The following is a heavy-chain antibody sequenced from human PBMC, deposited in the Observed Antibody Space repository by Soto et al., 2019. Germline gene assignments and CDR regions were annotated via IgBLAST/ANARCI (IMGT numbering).Heavy chain of an antibody. V-gene: IGHV1-3*01. CDR3: ARGPRYCSGGSCYRIYYFDY. CDR2: INAGNGNT. D-gene: IGHD2-15*01. CDR1: GYTFTSYA. Sequence: ASVKVSFKASGYTFTSYAMHWLRQAPGQRLEWMGWINAGNGNTKYSQKFQGRVTITRDTSASTAYMELSSLRSEDTAVYYCARGPRYCSGGSCYRIYYFDYWGQGTLVTVSS. J-gene: IGHJ4*02.